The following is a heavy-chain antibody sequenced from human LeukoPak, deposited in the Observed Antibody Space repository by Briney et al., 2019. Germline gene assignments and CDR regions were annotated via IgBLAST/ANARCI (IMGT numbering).Heavy chain of an antibody. J-gene: IGHJ4*02. CDR1: GYSISSYY. D-gene: IGHD1-26*01. V-gene: IGHV4-4*07. CDR3: ARASSGSPLDY. Sequence: SETLSLSCTVSGYSISSYYWRWIRQPAGQGLEWIGRIFTSGNTNYNPSLKSRVTMSVDTSKNQFSLKLSSVTAADTAVYYCARASSGSPLDYWGQGTLVTVSS. CDR2: IFTSGNT.